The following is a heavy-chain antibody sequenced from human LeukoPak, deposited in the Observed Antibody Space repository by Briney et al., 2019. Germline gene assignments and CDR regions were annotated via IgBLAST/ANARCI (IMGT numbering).Heavy chain of an antibody. V-gene: IGHV4-59*01. CDR2: IYYSGST. CDR3: TRGSIAYYYMDV. Sequence: SETLSLTCTVSGDSISSYYWSWIRQPPGKGLEWIGYIYYSGSTNYTPSLKSRVTISVDTSKNQFSLKLSSVTAADTAVYYCTRGSIAYYYMDVWGKGTTVTISS. CDR1: GDSISSYY. J-gene: IGHJ6*03. D-gene: IGHD3-22*01.